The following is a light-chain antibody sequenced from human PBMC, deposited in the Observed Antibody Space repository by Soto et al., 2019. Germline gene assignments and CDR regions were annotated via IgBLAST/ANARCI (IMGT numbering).Light chain of an antibody. V-gene: IGKV3-15*01. Sequence: EIVMTQSPGTLSVSPGERATLSCRASQSVRSKLAWYQQKPGQAPRLLIYDASTMDTGIPARFSGSGSGTEFTLTISSLQSEDFAVYYCQQYNNWPPITFGQGTRLEIK. CDR2: DAS. CDR3: QQYNNWPPIT. J-gene: IGKJ5*01. CDR1: QSVRSK.